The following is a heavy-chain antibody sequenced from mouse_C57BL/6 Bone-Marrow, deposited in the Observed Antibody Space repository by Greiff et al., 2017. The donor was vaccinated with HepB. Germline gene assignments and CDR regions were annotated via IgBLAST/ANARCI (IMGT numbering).Heavy chain of an antibody. CDR3: AREEFYYGSSYFDY. J-gene: IGHJ2*01. CDR2: INHDGSST. D-gene: IGHD1-1*01. Sequence: EVKLVESEGGLVQPGSSMKLSCTASGFTFSDYYMAWVRQVPEKGLEWVANINHDGSSTYYLDSLKSRFIISRDNAKNILYLQMSSLKSEDTATYYCAREEFYYGSSYFDYWGQGTTLTVSS. V-gene: IGHV5-16*01. CDR1: GFTFSDYY.